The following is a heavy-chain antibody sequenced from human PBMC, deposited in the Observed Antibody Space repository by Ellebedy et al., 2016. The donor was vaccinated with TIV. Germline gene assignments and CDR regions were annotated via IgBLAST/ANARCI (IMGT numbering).Heavy chain of an antibody. Sequence: GESLKISCAASGFTFSSYAMHWVRQAPGKGLEWVSLISYDGSNKYYADSVKDRFTISRDNARNSLYLQMNSLRVEDTAVYYCASLAGRQRYNDWGQGTLVTVST. CDR3: ASLAGRQRYND. CDR2: ISYDGSNK. CDR1: GFTFSSYA. J-gene: IGHJ4*02. V-gene: IGHV3-30-3*01. D-gene: IGHD6-6*01.